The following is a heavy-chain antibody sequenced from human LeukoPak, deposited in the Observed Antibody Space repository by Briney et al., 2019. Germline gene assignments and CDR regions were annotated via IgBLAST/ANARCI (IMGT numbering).Heavy chain of an antibody. CDR2: ISSSSSYI. CDR3: ARSPDRRGYYDFWSGYYRESWFDP. J-gene: IGHJ5*02. V-gene: IGHV3-21*01. CDR1: GFTFSSYS. Sequence: GGSLRLSCAASGFTFSSYSMNWVRQAPGKGLEWVSSISSSSSYIYYAGSVKGRFTISRDNAKNSLYLQMNSLRVEDTAVYYCARSPDRRGYYDFWSGYYRESWFDPWGQGTLVTVSS. D-gene: IGHD3-3*01.